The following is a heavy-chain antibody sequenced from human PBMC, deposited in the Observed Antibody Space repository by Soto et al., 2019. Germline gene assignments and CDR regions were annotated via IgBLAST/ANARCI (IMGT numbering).Heavy chain of an antibody. V-gene: IGHV3-66*01. Sequence: PGGSLRLSCAASGFTVSSKYMSRVRQAPGKGLEWVSLIQSGGPTYYADSVKGRFTISRDTSENTLDLQMNSLRVEDTAVYYCAKNYYFDSWGQGTLVTVSS. CDR2: IQSGGPT. J-gene: IGHJ4*02. D-gene: IGHD3-10*01. CDR3: AKNYYFDS. CDR1: GFTVSSKY.